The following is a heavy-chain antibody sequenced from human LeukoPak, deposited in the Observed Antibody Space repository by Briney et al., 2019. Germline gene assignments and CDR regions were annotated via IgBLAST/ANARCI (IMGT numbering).Heavy chain of an antibody. J-gene: IGHJ3*02. D-gene: IGHD2-15*01. V-gene: IGHV3-21*01. CDR1: GFTFSSYS. CDR3: ARMKEVIAATRDGFDI. Sequence: GGALRLSCAASGFTFSSYSMNWVRQAPGKGLEWVSSISRSSSYIYYAHSLKGRFTISRDNAKNSLYLQMNSLRAEDTAVYYCARMKEVIAATRDGFDIWGQGPMVTVSS. CDR2: ISRSSSYI.